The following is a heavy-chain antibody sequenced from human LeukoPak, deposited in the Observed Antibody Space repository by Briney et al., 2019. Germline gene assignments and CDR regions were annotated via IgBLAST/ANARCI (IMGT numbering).Heavy chain of an antibody. J-gene: IGHJ3*02. D-gene: IGHD2-15*01. CDR2: ICTSGST. V-gene: IGHV4-61*02. Sequence: SQTLSLTCTVSGGSISSGSYYWSWIRQPAGKGLEWIGRICTSGSTNYNPSLKSRVTISVDTSKNQFSLKLSSVTAADTAVYYCARGVRYCSGGSCYKNSFDIWGQGTMVTVSS. CDR3: ARGVRYCSGGSCYKNSFDI. CDR1: GGSISSGSYY.